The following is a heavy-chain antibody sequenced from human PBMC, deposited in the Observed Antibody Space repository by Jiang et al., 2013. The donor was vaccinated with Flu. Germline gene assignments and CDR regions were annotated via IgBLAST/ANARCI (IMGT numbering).Heavy chain of an antibody. D-gene: IGHD5-12*01. J-gene: IGHJ4*02. Sequence: SDYYMSWIRQASRKGLEWVSYISSSGSTIYYADSVKGRFTISRDNAKNSLYLQMNSLRAEDTAVYYCAREGGEGGYDFSRRYFDYWGQGTLVTVSS. CDR3: AREGGEGGYDFSRRYFDY. CDR1: SDYY. V-gene: IGHV3-11*01. CDR2: ISSSGSTI.